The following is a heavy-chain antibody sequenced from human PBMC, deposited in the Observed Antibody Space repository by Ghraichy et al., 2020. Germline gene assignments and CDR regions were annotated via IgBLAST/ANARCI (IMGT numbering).Heavy chain of an antibody. V-gene: IGHV3-48*02. CDR3: ARGSKVVRFYYYDGMDV. Sequence: GSLRLSCVGSGFTFSGYSMNWVRQSPGKGLEWVSYITSSSRTISYADSVKGRFTISRDNAQNSLYLQMNSLRDEDTAVCYCARGSKVVRFYYYDGMDVWGQGTTVTVSS. CDR2: ITSSSRTI. J-gene: IGHJ6*02. CDR1: GFTFSGYS. D-gene: IGHD4-23*01.